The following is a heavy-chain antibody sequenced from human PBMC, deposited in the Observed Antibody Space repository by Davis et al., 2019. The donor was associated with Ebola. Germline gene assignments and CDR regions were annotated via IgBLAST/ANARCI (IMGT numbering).Heavy chain of an antibody. CDR1: GDTFIGYY. CDR3: ARSQLEGPMDV. J-gene: IGHJ6*02. Sequence: ASAQDSCYAAGDTFIGYYMHWGRQAPGQGLEWMVWINPNSGGTNYAQKFQGWVTMTRDTSISTAYMELSRLRSDDTAVYYCARSQLEGPMDVWGQGTTVTVSS. D-gene: IGHD3-10*01. V-gene: IGHV1-2*04. CDR2: INPNSGGT.